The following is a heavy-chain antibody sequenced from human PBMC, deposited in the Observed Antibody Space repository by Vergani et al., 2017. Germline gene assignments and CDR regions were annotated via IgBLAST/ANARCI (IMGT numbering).Heavy chain of an antibody. D-gene: IGHD2-2*01. CDR2: VSTGTKSQ. J-gene: IGHJ3*01. V-gene: IGHV3-48*01. CDR1: GFAFSSYI. Sequence: QLVESGGGWVQPGGSLRLSCVVSGFAFSSYIMNWVRQAPGKGLEWVSFVSTGTKSQSYAESVKGRFTISRDSAKNSLYLQMDSLRAEDTAVYYWAREYSSTSGRAFDYWGQGTKVTVSS. CDR3: AREYSSTSGRAFDY.